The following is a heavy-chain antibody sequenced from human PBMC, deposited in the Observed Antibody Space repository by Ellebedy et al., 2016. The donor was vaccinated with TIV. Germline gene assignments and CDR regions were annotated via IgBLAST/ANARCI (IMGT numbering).Heavy chain of an antibody. CDR3: ARGLTVNAVDI. V-gene: IGHV4-30-4*01. Sequence: MPSETLSLTCTVPGGSINSGDCYWSWIRQPPGKSLEWVGYIYYSGSAYYNSYLKGRVKISVDRSKKQISLKLNSVTAEDTAVYFCARGLTVNAVDIWGQGTMVTVSS. J-gene: IGHJ3*02. CDR1: GGSINSGDCY. CDR2: IYYSGSA. D-gene: IGHD7-27*01.